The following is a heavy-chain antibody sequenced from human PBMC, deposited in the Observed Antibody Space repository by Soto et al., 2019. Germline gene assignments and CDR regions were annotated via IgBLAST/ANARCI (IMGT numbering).Heavy chain of an antibody. Sequence: EVQLVESGGGLVQPGRSLRLSCAASGFTFDDYAMHWVRRVPGKGLEWVSSISWNSNIIGYVDSVKGRFTISRDNANNSLYLQMNSLRPEDTALYYCANGGPDGFCSGGRCYFDYWGKGPLVTLSS. CDR2: ISWNSNII. D-gene: IGHD2-15*01. V-gene: IGHV3-9*01. CDR1: GFTFDDYA. J-gene: IGHJ4*02. CDR3: ANGGPDGFCSGGRCYFDY.